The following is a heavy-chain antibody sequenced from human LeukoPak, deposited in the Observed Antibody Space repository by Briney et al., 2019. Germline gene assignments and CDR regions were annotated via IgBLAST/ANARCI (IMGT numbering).Heavy chain of an antibody. J-gene: IGHJ4*02. CDR3: AKDGLYYDGSAHVYYFDY. Sequence: PGGSLILSCAASGFAFGGYAMTWVRQAPGRGLEWVSAITGAGDYTYYADSVKGRFTVSRDNSRNTLYLQMNTLRAEDTALYFCAKDGLYYDGSAHVYYFDYWGQGTLDAVSS. CDR1: GFAFGGYA. CDR2: ITGAGDYT. D-gene: IGHD3-22*01. V-gene: IGHV3-23*01.